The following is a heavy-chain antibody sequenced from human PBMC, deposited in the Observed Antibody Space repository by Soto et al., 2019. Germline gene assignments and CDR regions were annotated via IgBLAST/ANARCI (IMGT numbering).Heavy chain of an antibody. J-gene: IGHJ4*02. CDR1: GYTFINHG. Sequence: GASVKVSCKTSGYTFINHGISWVRQAPGQGLEWMGWVSGHDGNTKYAQKFKGRVTMTTETSTSTAYMELRSLTSDDTAMYFCARDSYPLAYYFDYWGQGTLVTVSS. CDR3: ARDSYPLAYYFDY. V-gene: IGHV1-18*04. CDR2: VSGHDGNT.